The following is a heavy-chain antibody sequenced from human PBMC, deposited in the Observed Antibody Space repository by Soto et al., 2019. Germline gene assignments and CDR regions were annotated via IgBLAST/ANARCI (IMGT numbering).Heavy chain of an antibody. V-gene: IGHV4-39*07. CDR2: VYYSGNT. CDR3: ARKGAAASYAHYYMDV. Sequence: KASETLSLTCTVSGGSVSSSSYYWGWVRQPPGKGLEWIGNVYYSGNTYYNPSLESRVTISVDTSRNRFSLNLTSATAADTAVYYCARKGAAASYAHYYMDVWGRGTAVTVSS. CDR1: GGSVSSSSYY. J-gene: IGHJ6*03. D-gene: IGHD6-13*01.